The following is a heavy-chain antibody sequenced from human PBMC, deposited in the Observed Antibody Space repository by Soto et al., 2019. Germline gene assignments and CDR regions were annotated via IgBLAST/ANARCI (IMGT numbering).Heavy chain of an antibody. J-gene: IGHJ4*02. CDR1: GFNFSDHY. CDR2: ISGSSRYT. CDR3: ARHTSGWHYYDY. Sequence: GGSLRLSCAASGFNFSDHYMNWIRQAPGKGLEWVSYISGSSRYTNFADSVKGRFTISRDNAKNSLYLQMNSLRAEDTAVYYCARHTSGWHYYDYWGQGTTVTVSS. D-gene: IGHD6-19*01. V-gene: IGHV3-11*06.